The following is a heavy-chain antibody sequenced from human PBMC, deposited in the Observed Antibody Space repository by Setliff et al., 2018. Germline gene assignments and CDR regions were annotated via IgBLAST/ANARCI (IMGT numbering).Heavy chain of an antibody. V-gene: IGHV7-4-1*02. CDR1: GYTFTTYA. CDR3: GRASRFGTIVYKGDYYMDV. D-gene: IGHD3-10*01. J-gene: IGHJ6*03. Sequence: ASVKVSCKASGYTFTTYAMGWMRQAPGQGPEWMGWINTNTGNPSYAQGFTGRFVFSLDTSVSTAYLQINSLEAEDSAVYYCGRASRFGTIVYKGDYYMDVWGKGTTVTVSS. CDR2: INTNTGNP.